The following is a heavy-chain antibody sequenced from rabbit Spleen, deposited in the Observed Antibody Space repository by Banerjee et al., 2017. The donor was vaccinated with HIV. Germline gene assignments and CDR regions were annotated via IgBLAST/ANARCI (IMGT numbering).Heavy chain of an antibody. V-gene: IGHV1S43*01. CDR3: LRDRANIGGDYGPYYFDL. Sequence: QEDLEESGGGLVKPEGSLTLTCKASGFSFSANYYMCWVRQAPGKGLEWIGYIDPIFGSTYYASWVNGRFTISRHNAQNTLYLQLDSLTAADTATYFCLRDRANIGGDYGPYYFDLWGPGTLVTVS. J-gene: IGHJ4*01. CDR2: IDPIFGST. CDR1: GFSFSANYY. D-gene: IGHD2-1*01.